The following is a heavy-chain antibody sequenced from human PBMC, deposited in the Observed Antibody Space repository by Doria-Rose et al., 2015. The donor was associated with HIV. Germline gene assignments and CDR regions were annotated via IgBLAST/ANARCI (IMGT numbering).Heavy chain of an antibody. Sequence: QVTLKEPGPVLVKPTETLTLTCTVSVGSLSSPGMGVSWIRQPPGKALEWLANIFSDDERSYQTSLKSRLTISRGTSKSQVVLTMTDMDPVDTATYYCARIKSSRWYHKYYFDFWGQGTLVIVSA. D-gene: IGHD6-13*01. V-gene: IGHV2-26*01. CDR2: IFSDDER. J-gene: IGHJ4*02. CDR3: ARIKSSRWYHKYYFDF. CDR1: VGSLSSPGMG.